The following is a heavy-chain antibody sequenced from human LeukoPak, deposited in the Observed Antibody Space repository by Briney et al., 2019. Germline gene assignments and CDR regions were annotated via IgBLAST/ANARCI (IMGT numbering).Heavy chain of an antibody. CDR3: ARAILDGYFDWFPPDY. Sequence: PSETLSLTCAVYGGSFSGYYWSWIRQPPGKGLEWIGEINHSGSTNYNPSLKSRVTISVDTSKNQFSLKLSSVTAADTAVYYCARAILDGYFDWFPPDYWGQGTLVTVSS. D-gene: IGHD3-9*01. CDR2: INHSGST. J-gene: IGHJ4*02. V-gene: IGHV4-34*01. CDR1: GGSFSGYY.